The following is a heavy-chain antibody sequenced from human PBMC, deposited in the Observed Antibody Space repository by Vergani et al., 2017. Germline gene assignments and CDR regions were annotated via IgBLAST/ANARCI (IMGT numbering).Heavy chain of an antibody. J-gene: IGHJ6*03. CDR1: GFTFSSYA. D-gene: IGHD5-18*01. CDR2: ISYDGSNK. Sequence: QVQLVESGGGVVQPGRSLRLSCAASGFTFSSYAMHWVRQAPGKGLEWVAVISYDGSNKYYADSVKGRFTISRDNSKNTLYLQMNSLRAEDTAVYYCAREEVDTAMVDYYYYYMDVWGKGP. V-gene: IGHV3-30-3*01. CDR3: AREEVDTAMVDYYYYYMDV.